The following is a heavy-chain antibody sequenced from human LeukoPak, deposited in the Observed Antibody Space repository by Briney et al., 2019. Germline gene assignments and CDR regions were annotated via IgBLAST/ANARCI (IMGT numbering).Heavy chain of an antibody. CDR2: ISDSGGST. Sequence: GGSLRLSCAASGFTFSSYAMSWVRQAPGKGLEWVSGISDSGGSTYYADSVKGRFTISRDNSKNTLYLQMTSLRAEDTAVYYCAKDQVWIVVGSFDYWGQGTLVTVSS. CDR1: GFTFSSYA. D-gene: IGHD3-22*01. V-gene: IGHV3-23*01. CDR3: AKDQVWIVVGSFDY. J-gene: IGHJ4*02.